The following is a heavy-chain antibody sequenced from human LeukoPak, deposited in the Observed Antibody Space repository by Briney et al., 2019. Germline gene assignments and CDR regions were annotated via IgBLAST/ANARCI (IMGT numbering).Heavy chain of an antibody. D-gene: IGHD6-19*01. CDR1: GGSISSYY. V-gene: IGHV4-59*12. J-gene: IGHJ4*02. CDR2: IYYSGST. Sequence: SETLSLTCTVSGGSISSYYWSWIRQPPGKGLEWIGYIYYSGSTNYNPSLKSRVTISEDTSKNQFSLKLSSVTAADAAVYYCATIAVAATAFDYWGQGTLVTVSS. CDR3: ATIAVAATAFDY.